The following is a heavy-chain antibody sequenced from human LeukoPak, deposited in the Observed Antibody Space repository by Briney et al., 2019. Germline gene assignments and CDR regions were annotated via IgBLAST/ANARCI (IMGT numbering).Heavy chain of an antibody. CDR1: GYTFTSYG. J-gene: IGHJ4*02. Sequence: ASVKVSCKASGYTFTSYGISWVRQAPGQGLEWMGWISAYNGNTNYAQKLQGRVTMTTDTSTSTAYMEPRSLRSDDTAVYYCARGVITMIVVTYFDCWGQGTLVAVSS. D-gene: IGHD3-22*01. V-gene: IGHV1-18*01. CDR2: ISAYNGNT. CDR3: ARGVITMIVVTYFDC.